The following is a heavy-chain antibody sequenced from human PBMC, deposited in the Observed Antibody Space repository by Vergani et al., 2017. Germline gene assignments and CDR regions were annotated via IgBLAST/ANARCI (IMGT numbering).Heavy chain of an antibody. D-gene: IGHD3-22*01. V-gene: IGHV3-11*05. CDR2: ISSSSSYT. CDR1: GFTFSDYY. CDR3: ARDLRDYDSSGYYYYWYFDL. J-gene: IGHJ2*01. Sequence: QVQLVESGGGLVKPGGSLRLSCAASGFTFSDYYMSWIRQAPGKGLEWVSYISSSSSYTNYADSVKGRFTISRDNAMNSLYLQMNSRRAEDTAVYYCARDLRDYDSSGYYYYWYFDLWGRGTLVTVSS.